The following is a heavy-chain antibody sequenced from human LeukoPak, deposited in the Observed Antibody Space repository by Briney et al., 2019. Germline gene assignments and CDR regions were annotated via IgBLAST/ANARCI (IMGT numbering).Heavy chain of an antibody. CDR1: GFTFSSYD. D-gene: IGHD3-3*01. J-gene: IGHJ6*02. Sequence: PGGSLRLSCAASGFTFSSYDMHWVRQATGKGLEWASAIGTAGDTYYPGSVKGRFTISRENAKNSLYLQMNSLRAGDTAVYYCARGSYYDFWSGYLPVGHYYGMDVWGQGTTVTVSS. CDR3: ARGSYYDFWSGYLPVGHYYGMDV. V-gene: IGHV3-13*01. CDR2: IGTAGDT.